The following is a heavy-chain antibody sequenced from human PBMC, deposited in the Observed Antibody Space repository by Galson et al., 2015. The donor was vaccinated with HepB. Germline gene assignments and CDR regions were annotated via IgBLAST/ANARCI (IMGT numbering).Heavy chain of an antibody. CDR2: IWQDGSNK. CDR3: ARGGICNSISCPTRNDH. Sequence: SLRLSCAASGFTFSSYGMHWVRQAPGKGLEWVAVIWQDGSNKYYADSVKGRFTISRDNSKNMLYMQMNSLRAEDTAVYYCARGGICNSISCPTRNDHWGQGALVIVSS. CDR1: GFTFSSYG. J-gene: IGHJ4*02. V-gene: IGHV3-33*01. D-gene: IGHD2/OR15-2a*01.